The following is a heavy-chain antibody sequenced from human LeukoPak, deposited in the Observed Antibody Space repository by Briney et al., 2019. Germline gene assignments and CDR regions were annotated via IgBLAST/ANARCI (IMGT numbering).Heavy chain of an antibody. D-gene: IGHD2/OR15-2a*01. CDR2: ISGYNGNT. CDR3: ARASVYYSDI. Sequence: ASVKVSCKASGYTFTNYGISWVRQAPGQGFEWMGWISGYNGNTNYAQNLQGRGTMTTDTSTSTAYMELRSLRSDDTAVYYCARASVYYSDIWGQGTMVTVSS. CDR1: GYTFTNYG. J-gene: IGHJ3*02. V-gene: IGHV1-18*01.